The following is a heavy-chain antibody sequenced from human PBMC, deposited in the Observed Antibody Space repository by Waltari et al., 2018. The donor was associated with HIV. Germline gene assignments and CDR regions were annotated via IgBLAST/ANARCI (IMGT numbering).Heavy chain of an antibody. V-gene: IGHV3-48*02. CDR3: ARRIAAGGTQYFEY. CDR2: ISSSSSPT. CDR1: GFTSSSYS. J-gene: IGHJ4*02. D-gene: IGHD6-13*01. Sequence: EVQLVESGGNLVQPGGSLRLACAASGFTSSSYSMNWVRQAPGKGLEWVSYISSSSSPTYYADSVRGRFTISRDNAKNSLYLQMNSLRDEDTAVYYCARRIAAGGTQYFEYWGQGTLVTVSS.